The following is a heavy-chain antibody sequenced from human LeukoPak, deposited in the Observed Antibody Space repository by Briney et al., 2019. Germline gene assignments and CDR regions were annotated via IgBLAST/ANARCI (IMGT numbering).Heavy chain of an antibody. CDR2: IKTDGSTT. CDR3: TRADDGSGYNAFDL. D-gene: IGHD3-22*01. Sequence: PGGSLRLSCAASGFTFRNYWLHWVRQVPGEGLVWVSRIKTDGSTTNYADFVKGRFTISRDNAKNTLYLQMNSLRVEDTAVYYCTRADDGSGYNAFDLWGQGTMLTASS. CDR1: GFTFRNYW. J-gene: IGHJ3*01. V-gene: IGHV3-74*01.